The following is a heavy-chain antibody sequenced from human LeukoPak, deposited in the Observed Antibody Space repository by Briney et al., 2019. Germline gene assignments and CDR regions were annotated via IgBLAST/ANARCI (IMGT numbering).Heavy chain of an antibody. CDR3: ARGGSYGAYLDY. CDR1: GGSISSSSYY. V-gene: IGHV4-39*07. Sequence: PSETLSLTCTVSGGSISSSSYYWGWIRQPPGKGLEWIGSIYYSGSTYYNPSLKGRVTISVDTSKNQFSLKLSSVTAADTAVYYCARGGSYGAYLDYWGQGALVIVSS. CDR2: IYYSGST. D-gene: IGHD1-26*01. J-gene: IGHJ4*02.